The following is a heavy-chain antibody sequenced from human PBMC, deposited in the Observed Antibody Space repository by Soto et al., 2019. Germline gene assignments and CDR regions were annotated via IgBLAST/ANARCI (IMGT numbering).Heavy chain of an antibody. Sequence: QPQLVQSGVELKKPGASVRVSCKASGYPFTKFGINWERQAPGQGLEWMGWISGHSGGTKYGPKFRDRLTIVTDTSSKTAYMELRSLKSDDTAVYYCANDGGHGARTHICGMDVWGQGTTVTVSS. CDR3: ANDGGHGARTHICGMDV. CDR1: GYPFTKFG. V-gene: IGHV1-18*01. CDR2: ISGHSGGT. J-gene: IGHJ6*02. D-gene: IGHD4-17*01.